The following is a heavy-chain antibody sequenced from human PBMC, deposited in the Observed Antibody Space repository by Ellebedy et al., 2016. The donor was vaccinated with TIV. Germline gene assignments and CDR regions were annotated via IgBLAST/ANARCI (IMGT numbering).Heavy chain of an antibody. CDR1: GFTFSNPW. Sequence: PGGSLRLSCAASGFTFSNPWMTWVRQAPGRGPEWVANINHDGSGKYYVESVRGRFTISRDNAKNSLYLQMNSLRVEDTAVYYCARDASGMRGPGNFDFWGQGTLVTVSS. CDR2: INHDGSGK. V-gene: IGHV3-7*03. J-gene: IGHJ4*02. CDR3: ARDASGMRGPGNFDF. D-gene: IGHD6-19*01.